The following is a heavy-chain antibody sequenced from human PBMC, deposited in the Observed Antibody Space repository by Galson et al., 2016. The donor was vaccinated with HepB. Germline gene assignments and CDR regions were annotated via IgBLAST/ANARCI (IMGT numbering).Heavy chain of an antibody. J-gene: IGHJ6*02. V-gene: IGHV4-59*01. D-gene: IGHD4-17*01. CDR1: GGSISSYY. CDR3: ARVGTTVTTQALGMDV. CDR2: IYNSGST. Sequence: LSLTCTVSGGSISSYYWSWIRQPPGKGLEWIGYIYNSGSTNSNPSLKSRVTISVDTSKNQFSLKLSSVTAADTAVYYCARVGTTVTTQALGMDVWGQGTTVTVS.